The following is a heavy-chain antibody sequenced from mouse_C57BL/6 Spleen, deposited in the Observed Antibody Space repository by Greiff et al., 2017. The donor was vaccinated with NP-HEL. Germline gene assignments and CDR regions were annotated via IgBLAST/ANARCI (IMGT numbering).Heavy chain of an antibody. J-gene: IGHJ4*01. CDR1: GYTFTDYE. D-gene: IGHD1-1*01. CDR2: IDPETGGT. CDR3: TRGTTVPYYYAMGY. V-gene: IGHV1-15*01. Sequence: QVQLQQSGAELVRPGASVTLSCKASGYTFTDYEMHWVKQTPVHGLEWIGAIDPETGGTAYNQKFKGKAILTADKSSSTAYMELRSLTSEDSAVYYCTRGTTVPYYYAMGYWGQGTSVTVSS.